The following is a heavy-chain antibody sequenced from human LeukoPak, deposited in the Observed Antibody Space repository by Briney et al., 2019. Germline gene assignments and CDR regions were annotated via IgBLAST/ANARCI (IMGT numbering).Heavy chain of an antibody. CDR2: ISYDGSNK. CDR1: GFTFSSYA. D-gene: IGHD3-22*01. J-gene: IGHJ4*02. CDR3: ARKYDSSGYYSHVY. Sequence: PGGSLRLSCAASGFTFSSYAMHWVRQAPGKGLEWVAVISYDGSNKYYADSVKGRFTISRDTSKNTLYLQMNSLRAEDTAVYYCARKYDSSGYYSHVYWGQGTLVTVSS. V-gene: IGHV3-30-3*01.